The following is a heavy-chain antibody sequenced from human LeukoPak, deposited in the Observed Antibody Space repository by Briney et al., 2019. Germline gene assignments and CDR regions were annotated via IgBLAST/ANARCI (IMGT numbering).Heavy chain of an antibody. Sequence: PGGSLRLSCAASRFSFSSYGMHWVRQTPGKGLEWVAVISYDESNKYYADSVKGRFTISRDNSKNTLYLQMTSPRAEDTAVYYCARQAWPQQYCSRTSCYNWFDPWGQGTLVTVSS. CDR2: ISYDESNK. D-gene: IGHD2-2*01. J-gene: IGHJ5*02. V-gene: IGHV3-30*03. CDR1: RFSFSSYG. CDR3: ARQAWPQQYCSRTSCYNWFDP.